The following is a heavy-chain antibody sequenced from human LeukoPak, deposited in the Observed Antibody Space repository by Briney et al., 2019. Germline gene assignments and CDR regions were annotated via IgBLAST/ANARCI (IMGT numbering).Heavy chain of an antibody. CDR1: GYTFTSYG. Sequence: ASVKVSCKASGYTFTSYGISWVRQAPGQGLEWMGWISAYNGNTNYAQKLQGRVTMTTDTSTSTAYMELRSLRSDDTAVYYCARAPVDLDTVVVVAATPPHDYWGQGTLVTVSS. CDR2: ISAYNGNT. D-gene: IGHD2-15*01. V-gene: IGHV1-18*01. CDR3: ARAPVDLDTVVVVAATPPHDY. J-gene: IGHJ4*02.